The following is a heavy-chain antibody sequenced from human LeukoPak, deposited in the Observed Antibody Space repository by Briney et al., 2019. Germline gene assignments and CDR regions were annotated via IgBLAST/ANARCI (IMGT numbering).Heavy chain of an antibody. V-gene: IGHV4-59*01. CDR1: GGSFSGYY. Sequence: SETLSLTCAVYGGSFSGYYWSWIRQPPGKGLEWIGYIYYSGSTNYNPSLKSRVTISVDTSKNQFSLKLSSVTAADTAVYYCARGPPAMYYGSGSSFDYWGQGTLVTVSS. CDR2: IYYSGST. D-gene: IGHD3-10*01. J-gene: IGHJ4*02. CDR3: ARGPPAMYYGSGSSFDY.